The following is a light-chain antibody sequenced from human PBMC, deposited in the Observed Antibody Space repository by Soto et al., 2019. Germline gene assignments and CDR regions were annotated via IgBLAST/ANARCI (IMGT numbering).Light chain of an antibody. CDR1: SSDVGGYNY. Sequence: QSALTQPASVYGSPGQSITISCTGTSSDVGGYNYVSWYQQHPGKAPKLMIYDVSNRPSGVSNRFSGSKSGNTASLTISGLQAEDEAEYYCSSYISSSTLVVFGGGTKLTVL. CDR2: DVS. J-gene: IGLJ2*01. CDR3: SSYISSSTLVV. V-gene: IGLV2-14*01.